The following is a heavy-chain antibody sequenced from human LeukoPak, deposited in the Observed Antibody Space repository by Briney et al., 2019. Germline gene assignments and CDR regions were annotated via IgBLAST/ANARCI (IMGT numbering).Heavy chain of an antibody. V-gene: IGHV3-66*02. CDR2: IHSGGST. Sequence: QSGGSLRLSCAASGVTVSSNYMSWVRQAPGKGLDGVSVIHSGGSTYYADSVKGRFTISRDNSKNTLYLQMNSLRAEDTAVYYCARGMVRGVIDFLDYWGQGTLVTVSS. J-gene: IGHJ4*02. D-gene: IGHD3-10*01. CDR1: GVTVSSNY. CDR3: ARGMVRGVIDFLDY.